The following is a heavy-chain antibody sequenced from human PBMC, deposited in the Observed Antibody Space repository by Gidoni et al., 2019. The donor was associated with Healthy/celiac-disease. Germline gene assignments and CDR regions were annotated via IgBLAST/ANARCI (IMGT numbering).Heavy chain of an antibody. D-gene: IGHD6-6*01. CDR3: ARDSYSSSSFDY. CDR1: GFTFSSYS. V-gene: IGHV3-21*01. Sequence: EVQLVESGGGLVKPGGSLRLSCAASGFTFSSYSMNWVRQAPVKGLEWVSSISSSSSYIYYADSVKGRFTISRDNAKNSLYLQMNSLRAEDTAVYYCARDSYSSSSFDYWGQGTLVTVSS. CDR2: ISSSSSYI. J-gene: IGHJ4*02.